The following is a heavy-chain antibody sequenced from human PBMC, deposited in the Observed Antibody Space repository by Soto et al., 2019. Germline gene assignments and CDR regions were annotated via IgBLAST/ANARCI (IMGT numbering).Heavy chain of an antibody. CDR3: ARDCSSTSCYREFYYYYGMDV. J-gene: IGHJ6*02. D-gene: IGHD2-2*01. Sequence: VQLVESGGGLVQPGGSLRLSCAASGFTFSSYWMSWVRQAPGKGLEWVANIKQDGSEKYYVDSVKGRFTISRDNAKNSLYLQMNSLRAEDTAVYYCARDCSSTSCYREFYYYYGMDVWGQGTTVTVSS. CDR1: GFTFSSYW. CDR2: IKQDGSEK. V-gene: IGHV3-7*05.